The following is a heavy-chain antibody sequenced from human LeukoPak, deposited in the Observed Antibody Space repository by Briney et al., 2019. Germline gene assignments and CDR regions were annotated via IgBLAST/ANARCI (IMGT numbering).Heavy chain of an antibody. CDR2: MNPNSGNT. Sequence: ASVKVSCKASGYTFTSYDINWVRQATGQGLEWMGWMNPNSGNTGCAQKFQGRVTMTRNTSISTAYMELSSLRSEDTAVYYCARVSCSGGSCYQGYWGQGTLVTVSS. D-gene: IGHD2-15*01. J-gene: IGHJ4*02. CDR3: ARVSCSGGSCYQGY. CDR1: GYTFTSYD. V-gene: IGHV1-8*01.